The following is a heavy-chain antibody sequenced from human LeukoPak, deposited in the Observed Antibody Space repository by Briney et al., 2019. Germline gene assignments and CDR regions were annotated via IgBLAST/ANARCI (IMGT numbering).Heavy chain of an antibody. Sequence: PSETLSLTCTVSGGSISSYYWSWIRQPPGKGLEWIGYIYHSGSTDYNPSLKSRVTISVDTSKNQFSLKLRSVTAADTAVYYCARQAPAAAGSFDSWGQGTLVTVSS. CDR1: GGSISSYY. V-gene: IGHV4-59*08. CDR2: IYHSGST. CDR3: ARQAPAAAGSFDS. D-gene: IGHD6-13*01. J-gene: IGHJ4*02.